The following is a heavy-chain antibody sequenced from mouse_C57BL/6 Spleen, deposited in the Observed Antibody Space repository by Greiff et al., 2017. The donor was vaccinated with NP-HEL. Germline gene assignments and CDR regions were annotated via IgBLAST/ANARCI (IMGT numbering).Heavy chain of an antibody. CDR1: GFTFSDYG. D-gene: IGHD1-1*01. CDR3: ARPGSSYLWYFDV. Sequence: EVKVEESGGGLVKPGGSLKLSCAASGFTFSDYGMHWVRQAPEKGLEWVAYISSGSSTIYYADTVKGRFTISRDNAKNTLFLQMTSLRSEDTAMYYCARPGSSYLWYFDVWGTGTTVTVSS. CDR2: ISSGSSTI. J-gene: IGHJ1*03. V-gene: IGHV5-17*01.